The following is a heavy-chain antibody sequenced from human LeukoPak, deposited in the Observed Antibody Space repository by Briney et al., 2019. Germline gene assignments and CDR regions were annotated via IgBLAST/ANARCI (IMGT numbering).Heavy chain of an antibody. CDR3: ARDLSGGGLDY. Sequence: GGSLRLSCSASGFTFSSYAMHWVRQAPGKGLEYVSAISSHGGSTYYADSVKGRFTISRDNSKNTLYLQMSSLRAEDMAVYYCARDLSGGGLDYWGQGTLVTVSS. V-gene: IGHV3-64D*09. D-gene: IGHD3-10*01. CDR2: ISSHGGST. J-gene: IGHJ4*02. CDR1: GFTFSSYA.